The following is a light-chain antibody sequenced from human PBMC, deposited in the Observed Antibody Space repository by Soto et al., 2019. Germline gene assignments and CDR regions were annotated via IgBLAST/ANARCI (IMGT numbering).Light chain of an antibody. Sequence: EIVLTQSPAILSLSPGERGTLSCRASQSISRSLAWYQQKPGQAPRLLISDASTRATGIPARFSGTGSGTEFTLTISSLQSEDFALYYGHQYNSWPTGTFGQGTKEDIK. CDR2: DAS. J-gene: IGKJ2*01. CDR1: QSISRS. V-gene: IGKV3-15*01. CDR3: HQYNSWPTGT.